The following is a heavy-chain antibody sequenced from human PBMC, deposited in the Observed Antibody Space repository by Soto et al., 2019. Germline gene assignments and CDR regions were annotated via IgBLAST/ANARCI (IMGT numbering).Heavy chain of an antibody. Sequence: LEPMSLPWSVSGGSVIGGSCCWSWIRQPPGKGLEWIGYIYYSGSTNYNPSLKSRVTILVDTSKNEFSLKLISVTAADTAVYYCARGRRYYYDNTGPFYFDHWGQATLVTVSS. V-gene: IGHV4-61*01. D-gene: IGHD3-22*01. J-gene: IGHJ4*02. CDR3: ARGRRYYYDNTGPFYFDH. CDR1: GGSVIGGSCC. CDR2: IYYSGST.